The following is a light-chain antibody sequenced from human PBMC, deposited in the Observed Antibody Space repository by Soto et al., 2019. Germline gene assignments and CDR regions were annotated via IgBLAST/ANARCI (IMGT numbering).Light chain of an antibody. V-gene: IGLV1-40*01. J-gene: IGLJ2*01. Sequence: QSVLTQPPSVSGAPGQRVTISCTGSSPNIGATSDVHWYQQLPGAAPKLLIYGNNNRPSGVPARFSGSKSGTSASLAITGLQVEDEADYYCQSYDSTLRGLVAFGGGTKLTVL. CDR3: QSYDSTLRGLVA. CDR2: GNN. CDR1: SPNIGATSD.